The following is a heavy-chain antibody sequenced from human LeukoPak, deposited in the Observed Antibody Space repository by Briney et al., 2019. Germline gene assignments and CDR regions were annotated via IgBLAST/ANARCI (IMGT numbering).Heavy chain of an antibody. V-gene: IGHV3-7*01. Sequence: PGGSLRLSCAASGFTFSNYGMHWVRQAPGKGLEWVANIKQDGSEKYYVDSVKGRFTISRDNAKNSLYLQMNSLRAEDTAVYYCAREPTISYGSGSYHFDYWGQGTLVTVSS. D-gene: IGHD3-10*01. CDR2: IKQDGSEK. J-gene: IGHJ4*02. CDR3: AREPTISYGSGSYHFDY. CDR1: GFTFSNYG.